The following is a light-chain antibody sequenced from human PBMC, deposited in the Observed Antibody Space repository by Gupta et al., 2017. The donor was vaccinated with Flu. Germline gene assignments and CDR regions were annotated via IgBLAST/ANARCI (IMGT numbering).Light chain of an antibody. Sequence: SYVLTQAPSVSVAPGQTARITCGGNDIVSKSVHWYQQRPGQVPVLVVHDDKDRPSGIPERFSGSNSGNMATLIIXRXEAEDEXDYFCQVWDNDSDHVVFGGGTKLSVL. CDR1: DIVSKS. V-gene: IGLV3-21*02. J-gene: IGLJ2*01. CDR2: DDK. CDR3: QVWDNDSDHVV.